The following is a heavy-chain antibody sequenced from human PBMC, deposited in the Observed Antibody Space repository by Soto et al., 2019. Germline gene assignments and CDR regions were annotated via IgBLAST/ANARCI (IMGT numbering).Heavy chain of an antibody. CDR1: GGTFSSYA. V-gene: IGHV1-69*13. D-gene: IGHD3-3*01. CDR2: IIPIFGTA. CDR3: ASHDFWSGYYQTPGDYYYYGMDV. Sequence: GASVKVSCKASGGTFSSYAISWVRQAPGQGLEWMGGIIPIFGTANYAQKFQGRVTITADGSTSTAYMELSSLRSEDTAVYYCASHDFWSGYYQTPGDYYYYGMDVWGQGTTVTVSS. J-gene: IGHJ6*02.